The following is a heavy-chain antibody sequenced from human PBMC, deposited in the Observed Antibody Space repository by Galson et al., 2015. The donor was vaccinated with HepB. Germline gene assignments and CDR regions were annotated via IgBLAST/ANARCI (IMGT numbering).Heavy chain of an antibody. V-gene: IGHV7-4-1*02. J-gene: IGHJ5*02. D-gene: IGHD4-11*01. CDR2: INTNTGNP. CDR1: GYTFTTYA. Sequence: SVKVSCKASGYTFTTYAMSWVRQAPGQGPEWMGWINTNTGNPTYAQGFTGRFVFSLDTSVSTAYLQISSLKAEDTAMYYCAGYSNYFDPWGQGTMVTVSS. CDR3: AGYSNYFDP.